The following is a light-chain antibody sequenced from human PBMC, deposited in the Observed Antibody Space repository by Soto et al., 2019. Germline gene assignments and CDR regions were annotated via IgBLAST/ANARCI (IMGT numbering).Light chain of an antibody. CDR3: LQFNNWPYT. Sequence: EIVLTRSPVTLSLSPVERATLSCRASQSVSSSHLAWYQQTPGWAPRLLIYDASARATGVPARFSGRGSGTEFTLTISGLQSEDFAVYYCLQFNNWPYTFGQGTKVDIK. J-gene: IGKJ2*01. V-gene: IGKV3-15*01. CDR1: QSVSSSH. CDR2: DAS.